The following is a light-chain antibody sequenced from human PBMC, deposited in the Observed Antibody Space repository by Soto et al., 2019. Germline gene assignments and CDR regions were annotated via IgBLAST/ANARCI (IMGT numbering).Light chain of an antibody. V-gene: IGKV3-15*01. CDR2: GAS. Sequence: EIVMTQSPVNLSVSPGERATLSCRASQSVSSNLAWFQQKPGQAPRLLIYGASTRAIGTPAKFSGSGSGTEFALTIGGLQSEDIEVYYCQQYNNWPRTFGQETKVEIK. CDR3: QQYNNWPRT. J-gene: IGKJ1*01. CDR1: QSVSSN.